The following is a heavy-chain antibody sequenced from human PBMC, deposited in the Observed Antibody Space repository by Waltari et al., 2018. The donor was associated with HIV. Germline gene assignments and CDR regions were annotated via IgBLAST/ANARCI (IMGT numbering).Heavy chain of an antibody. J-gene: IGHJ4*02. V-gene: IGHV3-23*01. CDR1: GFTFSSYV. Sequence: EVQLLESGGHLVQPGGSLRLSCAASGFTFSSYVMIWVRQAPGKGLEWVSAISASGGTTYYADSVKGRFTISRDNSKNTLYLQVNSLRAEDTAVYYCARDDRAYTVAPEFSDYWGQGTLVTVSS. D-gene: IGHD4-4*01. CDR2: ISASGGTT. CDR3: ARDDRAYTVAPEFSDY.